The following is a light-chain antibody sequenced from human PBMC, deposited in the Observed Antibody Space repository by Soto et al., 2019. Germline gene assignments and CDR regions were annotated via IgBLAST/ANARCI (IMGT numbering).Light chain of an antibody. CDR3: QQYYSTPYT. J-gene: IGKJ2*01. V-gene: IGKV4-1*01. CDR2: WAS. Sequence: DIVMTQSPDSLAVSLGERATINCKSSQSVLYSSNNKNYLAWYQQKPGQPPKLLIYWASTRESGVPARFSGRGVGTDFTLTISSLQAEDGAVYFCQQYYSTPYTFGQGTKLEIK. CDR1: QSVLYSSNNKNY.